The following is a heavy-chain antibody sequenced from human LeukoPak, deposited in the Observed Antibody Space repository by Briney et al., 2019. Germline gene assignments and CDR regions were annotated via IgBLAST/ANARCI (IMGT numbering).Heavy chain of an antibody. J-gene: IGHJ2*01. CDR3: AKDRRVAGTLGYFDL. CDR1: GXTFSSYG. Sequence: GXTFSSYGMQWVSQAPGKGREWVXXIWYDGSNKYYADSVKGRFTISRDNSKNTLYLQMNSLRAEDTAVYYCAKDRRVAGTLGYFDLWGRGTLVTVSS. D-gene: IGHD6-19*01. CDR2: IWYDGSNK. V-gene: IGHV3-30*02.